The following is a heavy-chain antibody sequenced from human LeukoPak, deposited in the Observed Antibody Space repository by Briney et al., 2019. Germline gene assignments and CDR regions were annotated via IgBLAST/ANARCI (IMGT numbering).Heavy chain of an antibody. CDR1: GYTFTSYY. J-gene: IGHJ4*02. CDR3: ARDGHCSGGSCYSLDY. D-gene: IGHD2-15*01. Sequence: ASVKVSCKASGYTFTSYYMHWVRQAPGQGLEWMGIINPSGGSTSYAQKFQGRVTMTRDTSTSTVYVELSSLRSEDTAVYYCARDGHCSGGSCYSLDYWGQGTLVTVSS. CDR2: INPSGGST. V-gene: IGHV1-46*01.